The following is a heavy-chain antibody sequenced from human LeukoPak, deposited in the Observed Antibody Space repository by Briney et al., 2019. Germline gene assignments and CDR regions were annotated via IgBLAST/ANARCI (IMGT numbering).Heavy chain of an antibody. CDR2: IYTSGST. Sequence: SETLPLTCTVSGGSISSGSYYWSWIRQPAGKGLEWIGRIYTSGSTNYNPSLKSRVTISVDTSKNQFSLKLSSVTAADTAVYYCARTRTPYYDFWSGSQGDYYYMDVWGKGTTVTVSS. D-gene: IGHD3-3*01. J-gene: IGHJ6*03. CDR1: GGSISSGSYY. CDR3: ARTRTPYYDFWSGSQGDYYYMDV. V-gene: IGHV4-61*02.